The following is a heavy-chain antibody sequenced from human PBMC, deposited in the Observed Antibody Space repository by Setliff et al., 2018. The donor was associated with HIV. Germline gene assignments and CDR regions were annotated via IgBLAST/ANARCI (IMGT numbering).Heavy chain of an antibody. CDR1: GGSISGYF. J-gene: IGHJ5*02. CDR2: IYTSGST. V-gene: IGHV4-4*07. Sequence: SETLSLTCNVSGGSISGYFWTWIRQPAGKGLEWIGRIYTSGSTNYNPSLKSRLSMSIDTSKNHFSLRLTSMTAADTAVYYCARDLPELTGRSFDPWGQGIQVTVSS. D-gene: IGHD7-27*01. CDR3: ARDLPELTGRSFDP.